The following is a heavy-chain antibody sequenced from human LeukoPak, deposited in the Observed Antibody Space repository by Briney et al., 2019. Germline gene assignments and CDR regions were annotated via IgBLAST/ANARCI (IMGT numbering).Heavy chain of an antibody. CDR3: ARGTRTGTTLLGNWFDP. D-gene: IGHD1-7*01. Sequence: ASVKVSCKASGYTFTGYYMHWVRQAPGQGLEWMGWINPNSGGTNYAQKFQGRVTMTRDTSISTAYMELSRLRSDDTAVYYCARGTRTGTTLLGNWFDPWGQGTLVTVSP. V-gene: IGHV1-2*02. J-gene: IGHJ5*02. CDR2: INPNSGGT. CDR1: GYTFTGYY.